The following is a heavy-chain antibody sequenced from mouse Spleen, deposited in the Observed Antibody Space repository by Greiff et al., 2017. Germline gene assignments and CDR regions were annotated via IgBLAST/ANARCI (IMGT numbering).Heavy chain of an antibody. CDR1: GYAFSSSW. CDR3: ARCGELRSFDY. D-gene: IGHD1-1*01. V-gene: IGHV1-82*01. J-gene: IGHJ2*01. CDR2: IYPGDGDT. Sequence: QVQLQQSGPELVKPGASVKISCKASGYAFSSSWMNWVKQRPGKGLEWIGRIYPGDGDTNYNGKFKGKATLTADKSSSTAYMQLSSLTSEDSAVYFCARCGELRSFDYWGQGTTLTVSS.